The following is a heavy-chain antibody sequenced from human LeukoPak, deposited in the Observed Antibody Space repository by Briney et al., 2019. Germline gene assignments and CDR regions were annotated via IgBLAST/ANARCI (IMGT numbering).Heavy chain of an antibody. J-gene: IGHJ4*02. D-gene: IGHD5-24*01. CDR2: ISGSGSYI. Sequence: TGGSLRLPCAASGFTFSTYSMNWVRQAPGKGLEWVSYISGSGSYIYYADSVKGRFTISRDNGKNSLYLQMNSQRAEDTAVYYCAMATDSYQFDYWGQGTLVTVSS. CDR1: GFTFSTYS. CDR3: AMATDSYQFDY. V-gene: IGHV3-21*01.